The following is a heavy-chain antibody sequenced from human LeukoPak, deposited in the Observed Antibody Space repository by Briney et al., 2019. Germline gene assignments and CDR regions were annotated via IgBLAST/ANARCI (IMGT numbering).Heavy chain of an antibody. CDR2: SGNT. J-gene: IGHJ4*02. Sequence: SETLSLTCTVSGGSISSYYWSWIRQPPGKGLEWIGYSGNTKYNPSLKSRVTISVDTSKNQFSLKLSSVTAADTAVYYCARWSVPAALFDYWGQGTLVTVSS. V-gene: IGHV4-4*09. CDR1: GGSISSYY. CDR3: ARWSVPAALFDY. D-gene: IGHD2-2*01.